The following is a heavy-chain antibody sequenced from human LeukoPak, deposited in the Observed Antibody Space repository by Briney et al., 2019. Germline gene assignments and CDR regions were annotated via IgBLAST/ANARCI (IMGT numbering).Heavy chain of an antibody. J-gene: IGHJ3*02. D-gene: IGHD5-12*01. CDR3: LVTTRCYAFDI. CDR1: GFTFSSYW. Sequence: GGSLRLSCAASGFTFSSYWMSWVRQAPGKGLEWVASIKQDGSVKNYVDSVKGRFTISRDNAKNSLYLQMNSLRAEDASLYYGLVTTRCYAFDIWGQGTMVTFSS. CDR2: IKQDGSVK. V-gene: IGHV3-7*01.